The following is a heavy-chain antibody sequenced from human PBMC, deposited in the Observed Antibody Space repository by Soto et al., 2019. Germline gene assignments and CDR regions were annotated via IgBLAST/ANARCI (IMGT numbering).Heavy chain of an antibody. J-gene: IGHJ4*02. Sequence: GGSLRLSCAVSGFPLEKYVLPCVRRALGKGLEGFASSSFCGDYIYYADSVKGRFTISRDNARNSLYLQMNRLGVDDTALYFCARSTYNWNQEYWGQGTQVTVAS. CDR1: GFPLEKYV. CDR2: SSFCGDYI. CDR3: ARSTYNWNQEY. V-gene: IGHV3-21*01. D-gene: IGHD1-20*01.